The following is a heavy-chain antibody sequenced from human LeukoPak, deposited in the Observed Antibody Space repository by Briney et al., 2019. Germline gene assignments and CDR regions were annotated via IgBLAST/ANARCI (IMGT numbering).Heavy chain of an antibody. Sequence: ASVKVSCKASGYTFTSYGISWVRQAPGQGLEWMGWISAYNGNTNYAQKLQGRVTMTTDTSTSTAYMELRSLRSDDTAVYYCARLPAAIYYYYGMDVWGQGTTVTVSS. J-gene: IGHJ6*02. CDR2: ISAYNGNT. CDR3: ARLPAAIYYYYGMDV. CDR1: GYTFTSYG. V-gene: IGHV1-18*01. D-gene: IGHD2-2*01.